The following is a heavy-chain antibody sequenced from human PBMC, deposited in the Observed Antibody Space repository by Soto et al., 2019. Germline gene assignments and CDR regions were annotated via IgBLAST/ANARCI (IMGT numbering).Heavy chain of an antibody. D-gene: IGHD6-19*01. CDR2: ISGSGGST. V-gene: IGHV3-23*01. CDR1: GFTFSSYA. CDR3: AKDLIAVVWYGRAY. J-gene: IGHJ4*02. Sequence: EVQLLESGGGLVQPGGSLRLSCAASGFTFSSYAMSWVRQAPGKGLEWVSAISGSGGSTYYADSVKGRFTIYRDNSKNTLYLQMNSLRAEDTAVYYCAKDLIAVVWYGRAYWGQGTLVTVSS.